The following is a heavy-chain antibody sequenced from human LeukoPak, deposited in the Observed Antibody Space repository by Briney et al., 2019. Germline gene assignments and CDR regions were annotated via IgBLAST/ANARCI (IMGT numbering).Heavy chain of an antibody. D-gene: IGHD4-23*01. CDR1: GFTFSSYA. CDR3: AKASGGNVVY. V-gene: IGHV3-23*01. Sequence: PGGSLRLSCAASGFTFSSYAMSWVRQAPGKGLEWVSAISGSGGNTYYADSVKGRFTISRDNSKNTLYLQMNSLRPEDTAVYYCAKASGGNVVYWGQGTLVTVSS. J-gene: IGHJ4*02. CDR2: ISGSGGNT.